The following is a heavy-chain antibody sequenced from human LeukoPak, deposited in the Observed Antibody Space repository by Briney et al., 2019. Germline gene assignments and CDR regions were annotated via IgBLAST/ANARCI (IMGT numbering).Heavy chain of an antibody. Sequence: PGRSLRLSCAASGFTFSSHNINWVRQAQGQWLEWVSSISSTGTYIYSANSVLGRLTISRDNAKNSLYLQMDSLRDEDTAVYYCARGSIATRPTFFEYWGQGTLVTVSS. D-gene: IGHD6-6*01. CDR1: GFTFSSHN. V-gene: IGHV3-21*01. CDR2: ISSTGTYI. CDR3: ARGSIATRPTFFEY. J-gene: IGHJ4*02.